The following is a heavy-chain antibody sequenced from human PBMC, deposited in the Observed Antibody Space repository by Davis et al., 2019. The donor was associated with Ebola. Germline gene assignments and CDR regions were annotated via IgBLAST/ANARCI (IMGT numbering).Heavy chain of an antibody. J-gene: IGHJ4*02. CDR3: ARQESLYGSADY. CDR1: GYSFTNYW. D-gene: IGHD2-15*01. V-gene: IGHV5-51*01. Sequence: GESLKISCKGSGYSFTNYWIGWVRRMPGKGLEWMGIIYPGDSDTRYSPSLEGQVTISVDKSINTAYLQWSSLKASDTAIYYCARQESLYGSADYWGQGTLVTVSS. CDR2: IYPGDSDT.